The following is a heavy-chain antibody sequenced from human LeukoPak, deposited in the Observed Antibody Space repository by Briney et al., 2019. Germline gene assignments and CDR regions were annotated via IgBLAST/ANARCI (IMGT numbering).Heavy chain of an antibody. V-gene: IGHV3-15*01. Sequence: PGGSLRLSCAASGFTFSNAWMSWVRQAPGKGLEWVGRIKSKTDGGTTDYAAPVKGRFTISRDDSKNTLYLQMNSLRAEDTAVYYCARTSHDYSILYYFDCWGQGTLVTVSS. CDR2: IKSKTDGGTT. CDR3: ARTSHDYSILYYFDC. D-gene: IGHD4-11*01. CDR1: GFTFSNAW. J-gene: IGHJ4*02.